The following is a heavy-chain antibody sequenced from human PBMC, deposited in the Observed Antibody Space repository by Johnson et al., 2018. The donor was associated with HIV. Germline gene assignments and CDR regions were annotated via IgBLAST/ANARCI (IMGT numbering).Heavy chain of an antibody. V-gene: IGHV3-20*04. CDR2: INWNGGNT. CDR3: ARVSYSGTYWACDI. Sequence: EVQLVESGGGVVRPGESLRLSCAASGFTFHDNGMTWVRQVSGKGLAWVSSINWNGGNTGYADSVKGRFTISRDNDENSLYLQMNSLRAEDTALYYCARVSYSGTYWACDIWGQGIMVTVSS. D-gene: IGHD1-26*01. J-gene: IGHJ3*02. CDR1: GFTFHDNG.